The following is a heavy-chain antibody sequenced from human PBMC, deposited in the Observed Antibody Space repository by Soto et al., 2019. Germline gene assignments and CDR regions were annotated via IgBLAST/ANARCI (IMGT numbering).Heavy chain of an antibody. J-gene: IGHJ5*02. CDR2: ITASSATI. V-gene: IGHV3-48*02. CDR3: ARDNGLAGSFDP. CDR1: GFTFSAYS. D-gene: IGHD3-9*01. Sequence: GGSLRLSCAASGFTFSAYSMNWVRQAPGKGLEWVSYITASSATIYYADSVKGRFTISRDNAKNSLYLQMNSLRDEDTAVYYCARDNGLAGSFDPWGQGTLVIVSS.